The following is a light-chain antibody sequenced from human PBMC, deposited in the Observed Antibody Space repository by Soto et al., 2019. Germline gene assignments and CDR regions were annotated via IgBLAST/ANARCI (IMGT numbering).Light chain of an antibody. CDR2: EVS. V-gene: IGLV2-23*02. J-gene: IGLJ1*01. CDR1: SSDVGSYNL. CDR3: CSYVGSSTWV. Sequence: QSVLTQPASVSGSPGQSITISCTGNSSDVGSYNLVSWYQQHPGKAPKLMIYEVSKRPSGVSNRFSGSKSGNTASLTISGLQAEDEADYYCCSYVGSSTWVFGTGTKVTVL.